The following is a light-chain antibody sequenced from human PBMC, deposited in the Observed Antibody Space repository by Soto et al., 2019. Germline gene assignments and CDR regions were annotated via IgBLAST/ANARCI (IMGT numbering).Light chain of an antibody. Sequence: DVVMTQTPLSSPVTLGQPASISCRSSRSLVHSDGNTYLSWLHQRPGQPPRLLIYKTSNRFSGVPDRFSGSGARTDFTLKISRVEAEDVGIYYCMHATEFSITFGQGTRLEIK. CDR1: RSLVHSDGNTY. CDR2: KTS. CDR3: MHATEFSIT. J-gene: IGKJ5*01. V-gene: IGKV2-24*01.